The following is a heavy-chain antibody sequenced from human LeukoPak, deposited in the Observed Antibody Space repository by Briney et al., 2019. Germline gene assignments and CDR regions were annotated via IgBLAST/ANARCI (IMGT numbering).Heavy chain of an antibody. CDR2: ISSSGSTI. V-gene: IGHV3-11*04. CDR3: ARVDYISSSGFDY. Sequence: GGSLRLSCAASGFTFSDYYMSWIRQAPGKGLEWVSYISSSGSTISYADSVKGRFTISRDNTKNSLYLQMNSLRAEDTAVYYCARVDYISSSGFDYWGQGTLVTVSS. D-gene: IGHD6-6*01. CDR1: GFTFSDYY. J-gene: IGHJ4*02.